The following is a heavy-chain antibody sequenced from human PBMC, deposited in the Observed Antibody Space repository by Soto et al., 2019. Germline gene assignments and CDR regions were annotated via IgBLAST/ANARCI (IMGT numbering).Heavy chain of an antibody. D-gene: IGHD6-13*01. CDR1: GFTFSSYG. CDR2: ISYDGSNK. J-gene: IGHJ4*02. V-gene: IGHV3-30*03. CDR3: ATAAGSHPRTN. Sequence: PGGSLRLSCAASGFTFSSYGMHWVRQAPGKGLEWVAVISYDGSNKYYADSVKGRFTISRDNSKNTLYLQMNSLRAEDTAVYYCATAAGSHPRTNWGQGTLVTVSS.